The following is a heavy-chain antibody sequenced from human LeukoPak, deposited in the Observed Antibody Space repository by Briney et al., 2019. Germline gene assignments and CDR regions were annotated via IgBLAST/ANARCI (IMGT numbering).Heavy chain of an antibody. D-gene: IGHD6-19*01. CDR3: PRKEWLVRQGDAFDI. CDR2: ISAYNGNT. Sequence: ASVKVSCKASGYTFTSYGISWVRQAPGQGREWMGWISAYNGNTNYAQKLQGRVTMTTDTSTSTAYTELRSLRSDDTAVYYCPRKEWLVRQGDAFDIWGQGTMVTASS. V-gene: IGHV1-18*01. J-gene: IGHJ3*02. CDR1: GYTFTSYG.